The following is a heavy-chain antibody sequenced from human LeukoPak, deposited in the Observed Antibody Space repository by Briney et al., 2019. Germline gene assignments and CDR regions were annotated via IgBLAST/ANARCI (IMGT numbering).Heavy chain of an antibody. J-gene: IGHJ4*02. V-gene: IGHV3-30*18. CDR2: ISNDGSKK. Sequence: GGSLRLSCAASGFTFSSYGMHWVRQAPGKGLDWVAVISNDGSKKYYADSVKGRFTISRDNSKDTLSLQVSSLRTEDTAVYYCAKDRYSYAFEYSDSWGQGTLVTVSS. D-gene: IGHD5-18*01. CDR1: GFTFSSYG. CDR3: AKDRYSYAFEYSDS.